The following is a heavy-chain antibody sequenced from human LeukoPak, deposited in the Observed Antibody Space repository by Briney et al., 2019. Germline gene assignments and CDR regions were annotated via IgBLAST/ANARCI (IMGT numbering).Heavy chain of an antibody. CDR2: FDPEDGET. J-gene: IGHJ2*01. CDR1: GYTLSELS. D-gene: IGHD3-22*01. Sequence: ASVKVSCKVSGYTLSELSMHWVRQAPGKGLEWMGGFDPEDGETIYAQKFQGRVTMTEDTSTDTAYMELSSLRSEDTAVYYCARSSRLPAYYYDSSGRPHWYFDLWGRGTLVTVSS. CDR3: ARSSRLPAYYYDSSGRPHWYFDL. V-gene: IGHV1-24*01.